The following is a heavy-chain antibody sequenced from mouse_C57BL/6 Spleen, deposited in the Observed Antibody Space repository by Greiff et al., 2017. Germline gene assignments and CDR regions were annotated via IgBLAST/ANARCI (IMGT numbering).Heavy chain of an antibody. CDR1: GYAFSSSW. V-gene: IGHV1-82*01. CDR3: ARDYGSSYRYFDV. D-gene: IGHD1-1*01. J-gene: IGHJ1*03. CDR2: IYPGDGDT. Sequence: SGPELVKPGASVKISCKASGYAFSSSWMNWVKQRPGKGLEWIGRIYPGDGDTNYNGKFKGKATLTADKSSSTAYMQLSSLTSEDSAVYFCARDYGSSYRYFDVWGTGTTVTVSS.